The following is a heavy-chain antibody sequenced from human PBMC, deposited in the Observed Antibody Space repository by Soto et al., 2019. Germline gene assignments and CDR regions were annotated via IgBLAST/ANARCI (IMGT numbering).Heavy chain of an antibody. V-gene: IGHV3-23*01. CDR2: ISGPGGST. CDR3: ARDERIAVAGTDT. CDR1: GFIFSNYA. D-gene: IGHD6-19*01. Sequence: EVQLLESGGGLVQPGGSLRLSCEASGFIFSNYAMTWVRQAAGKGLEWVSSISGPGGSTYYADSVQGRFTISRDNSKNTLFLQMHSLRADDTALSFCARDERIAVAGTDTWGQGILVTVAS. J-gene: IGHJ5*02.